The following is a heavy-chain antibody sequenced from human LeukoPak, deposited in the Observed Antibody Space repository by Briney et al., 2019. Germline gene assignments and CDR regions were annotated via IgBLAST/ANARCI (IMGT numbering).Heavy chain of an antibody. V-gene: IGHV3-15*01. Sequence: GGSLRLSCAASGFTFSNAWMSWVRQAPGKGLEWVGLIKNKLDGGTTDYVAPVKGRFTISRDDSRNTLYLQMNRLKSEDTAMYYCASYNDRDAFNIWGQGTMVTVSS. D-gene: IGHD1-14*01. CDR1: GFTFSNAW. J-gene: IGHJ3*02. CDR2: IKNKLDGGTT. CDR3: ASYNDRDAFNI.